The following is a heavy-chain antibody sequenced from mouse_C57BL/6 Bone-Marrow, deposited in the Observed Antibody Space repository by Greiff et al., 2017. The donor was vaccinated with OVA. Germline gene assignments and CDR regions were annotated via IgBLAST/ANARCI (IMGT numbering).Heavy chain of an antibody. D-gene: IGHD1-1*01. CDR2: ISLKSGNYAY. V-gene: IGHV6-3*01. J-gene: IGHJ2*01. Sequence: EVMLVESGGGLVQPGGSMKLSCVASGFTFSNYWMHWVRQSPEQGLEWVAQISLKSGNYAYHYAVSVKGRFTISRDESKRSVYLQMNNIKADDTGIYYCTVPPPYNYGSRDYWGQGTTLTVSS. CDR3: TVPPPYNYGSRDY. CDR1: GFTFSNYW.